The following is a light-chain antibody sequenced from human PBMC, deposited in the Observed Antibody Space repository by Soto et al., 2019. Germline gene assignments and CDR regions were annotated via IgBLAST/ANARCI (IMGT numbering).Light chain of an antibody. Sequence: EMVLTQSPATLSLSPGERVTISCRASQSVSSYLAWYQQKPGQAPRLLIYDASNRTTGIPARFSGSGSGTDFTLTIRSLEPEDLAAYYCQLRSNWPLFTFGPGTKVDIK. V-gene: IGKV3-11*01. CDR3: QLRSNWPLFT. J-gene: IGKJ3*01. CDR2: DAS. CDR1: QSVSSY.